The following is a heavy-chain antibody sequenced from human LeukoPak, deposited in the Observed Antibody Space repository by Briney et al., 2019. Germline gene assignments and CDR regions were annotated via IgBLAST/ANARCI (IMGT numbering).Heavy chain of an antibody. J-gene: IGHJ3*02. V-gene: IGHV4-61*02. CDR1: GGSISSGSYY. CDR2: IYTSGNT. D-gene: IGHD1-26*01. CDR3: ARDAAGSGSYQGAFDI. Sequence: PSETLSLTCTVSGGSISSGSYYWSWIRQPAGKGLEWIGRIYTSGNTNYNPSLKSRVTMSVDTSKNQFSLKLSSVTAADTAVYYCARDAAGSGSYQGAFDIWGQGTMVTVSS.